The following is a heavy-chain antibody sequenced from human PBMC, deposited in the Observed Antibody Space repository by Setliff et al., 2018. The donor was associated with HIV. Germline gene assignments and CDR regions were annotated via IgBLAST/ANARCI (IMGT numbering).Heavy chain of an antibody. CDR3: TTDWGGGGGAPLDP. J-gene: IGHJ5*02. D-gene: IGHD2-21*01. Sequence: GGSLRLSCTASGFTFTNAWLTWVRQAPGKGLEWIARIKRKTDGGATDYAAPVKGRFTVSRDDSRNTLYLQMNNLKTEDTATYYCTTDWGGGGGAPLDPWGQGTLVTVSS. V-gene: IGHV3-15*01. CDR1: GFTFTNAW. CDR2: IKRKTDGGAT.